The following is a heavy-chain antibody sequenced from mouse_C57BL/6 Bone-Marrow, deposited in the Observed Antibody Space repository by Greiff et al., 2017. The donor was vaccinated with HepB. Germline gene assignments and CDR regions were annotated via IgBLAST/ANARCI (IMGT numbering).Heavy chain of an antibody. D-gene: IGHD1-1*01. CDR2: INPGSGGT. J-gene: IGHJ2*01. CDR1: GYAFTNYL. Sequence: QVQLQQSGAELVRPGTSVKVSCKASGYAFTNYLIEWVKQRPGQGLEWIGVINPGSGGTNYNEKFKGKATLTADKSSSTAYMQLSSLTSEDSAVYFCARSSGSSSHYWGQGTTLTVSS. CDR3: ARSSGSSSHY. V-gene: IGHV1-54*01.